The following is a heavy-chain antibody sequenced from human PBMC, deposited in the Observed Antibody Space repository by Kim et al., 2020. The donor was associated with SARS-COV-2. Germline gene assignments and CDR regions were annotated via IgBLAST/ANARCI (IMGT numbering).Heavy chain of an antibody. J-gene: IGHJ4*02. D-gene: IGHD6-19*01. Sequence: GGSLRLSCAASGFTFSSYAMSWVRQAPGKGLEWVSAISGSGGSTYYADSVKGRFTITRDNSKNTLYLQMNSLRAEDTAVYYCAKDHRIAVAVIDYCGQGTLVTVSS. V-gene: IGHV3-23*01. CDR1: GFTFSSYA. CDR2: ISGSGGST. CDR3: AKDHRIAVAVIDY.